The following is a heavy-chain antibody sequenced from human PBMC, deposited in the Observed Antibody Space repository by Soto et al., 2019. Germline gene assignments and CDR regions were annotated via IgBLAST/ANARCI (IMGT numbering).Heavy chain of an antibody. Sequence: EVQLVESGGGLVKPGGSLRLSCAASGFTFSRYSMNWVRQAPGKGLEWVSSISSSSSYIYYADSVKGRFTISRDNAKNSLYLQMNSLRAEDTAVYYCARDHTTGFDYWGQGTLVTGSS. CDR2: ISSSSSYI. CDR1: GFTFSRYS. V-gene: IGHV3-21*01. CDR3: ARDHTTGFDY. D-gene: IGHD4-17*01. J-gene: IGHJ4*02.